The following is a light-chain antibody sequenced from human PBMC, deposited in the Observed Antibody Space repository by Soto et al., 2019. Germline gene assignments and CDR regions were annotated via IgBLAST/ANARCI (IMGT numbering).Light chain of an antibody. V-gene: IGKV3-20*01. CDR3: QQYGSSGT. CDR2: GAS. J-gene: IGKJ1*01. Sequence: ESVLTQSPGTLSLSPGERATLSCRASQSVSNNYLAWYQQKPGQAPWLLIYGASNRATGIPDRFSGSGSGTDFTLTISRLEPEDFAVYYCQQYGSSGTFGQGTKVEIK. CDR1: QSVSNNY.